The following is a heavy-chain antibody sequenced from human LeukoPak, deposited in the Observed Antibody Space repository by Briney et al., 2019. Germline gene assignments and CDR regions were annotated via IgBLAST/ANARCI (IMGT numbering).Heavy chain of an antibody. V-gene: IGHV6-1*01. CDR2: TYYKSKWYN. J-gene: IGHJ4*02. CDR1: GVSVSSNSVI. CDR3: ARDLHGSRGEFDY. Sequence: SQTLSLTCDISGVSVSSNSVIWNWIRQSPSRGLEWLGRTYYKSKWYNDYATSVQSRITINSDTSRNQFSLQLNSVTPEDTAVYYCARDLHGSRGEFDYWGQGTLVTVSS. D-gene: IGHD3-10*01.